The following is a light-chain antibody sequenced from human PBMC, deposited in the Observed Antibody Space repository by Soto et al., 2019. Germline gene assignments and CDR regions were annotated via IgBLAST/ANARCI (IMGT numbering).Light chain of an antibody. CDR3: QPYNNWPLT. J-gene: IGKJ4*01. CDR1: QSVSSSY. CDR2: GAS. V-gene: IGKV3-15*01. Sequence: EIVLTQSPGTLSLSPGERATLSCRASQSVSSSYLAWYQQKLGQAPRLLLYGASTRATGVPTRFSGSRSGAEFTLTINSLQSEEFAVYYCQPYNNWPLTFGGGTKVDI.